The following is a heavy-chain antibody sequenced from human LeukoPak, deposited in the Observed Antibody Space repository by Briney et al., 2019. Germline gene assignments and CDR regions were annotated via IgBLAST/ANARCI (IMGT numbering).Heavy chain of an antibody. J-gene: IGHJ4*02. CDR2: INPSGST. Sequence: SETLSLTCTVYGGSFSGFYWSWIRQPPRKGLEWIGEINPSGSTDYNPSLKSRVTISVDTSKNQFSLKLSSVTAADTAVYYCARGLRSSYSYYFDYWGQGTLVTVSS. V-gene: IGHV4-34*01. CDR1: GGSFSGFY. CDR3: ARGLRSSYSYYFDY. D-gene: IGHD6-6*01.